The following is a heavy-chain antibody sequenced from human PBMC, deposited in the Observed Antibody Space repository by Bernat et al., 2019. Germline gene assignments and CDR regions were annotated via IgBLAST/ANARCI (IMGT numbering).Heavy chain of an antibody. V-gene: IGHV3-30*18. CDR3: AKEANAYCGGDCYSFDY. Sequence: QVQLVESGGGVVQPGRSLRLSCAASGFTFSSYGMHWVRQAPGKGLEWVAVISYDGSNKYYADSVKGRFTISRDNSKNTLYLQMNSLRAEDTAVYYCAKEANAYCGGDCYSFDYWGQGTLVTVFS. CDR1: GFTFSSYG. J-gene: IGHJ4*02. CDR2: ISYDGSNK. D-gene: IGHD2-21*01.